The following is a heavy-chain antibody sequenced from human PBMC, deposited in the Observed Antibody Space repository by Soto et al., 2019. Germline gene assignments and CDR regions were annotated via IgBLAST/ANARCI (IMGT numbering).Heavy chain of an antibody. J-gene: IGHJ4*02. Sequence: NPSETLSLTCRVSGDSISSYSWSWIRQPAGKGLEWLGRVYRGTSNYNPSLKSRLIMSLDTSKNQFSLNLRSVTAADTAVYYCARESLKETITMTVVIDHWGQGTQVTVSS. D-gene: IGHD3-22*01. V-gene: IGHV4-4*07. CDR1: GDSISSYS. CDR2: VYRGTS. CDR3: ARESLKETITMTVVIDH.